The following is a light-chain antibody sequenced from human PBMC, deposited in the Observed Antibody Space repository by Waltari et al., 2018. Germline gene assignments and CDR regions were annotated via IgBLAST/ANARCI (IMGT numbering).Light chain of an antibody. CDR1: HSVGTN. V-gene: IGKV3-15*01. CDR2: GAS. J-gene: IGKJ1*01. Sequence: ETVMTQSPGTLSVSPGDRVTLSCRASHSVGTNLVWYQQKHGQPPRLLIFGASTRATGVPTRCSGSGSGTEFTLTISSLQSEDFAVYYCQQYANWPLWTFGQGTKVEFK. CDR3: QQYANWPLWT.